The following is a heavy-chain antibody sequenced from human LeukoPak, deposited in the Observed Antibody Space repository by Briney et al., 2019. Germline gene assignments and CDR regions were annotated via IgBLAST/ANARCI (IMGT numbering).Heavy chain of an antibody. CDR1: GFAFNTYW. Sequence: GGALRLSCAASGFAFNTYWMHWVRQVPGKGLVWVSRIGGDGTNPIYADSVKGRFTISRDNAKNTLYLQMNSLRAEDTAVYYCARDTYYAPFDPWGQGTLVTVSS. D-gene: IGHD2/OR15-2a*01. CDR2: IGGDGTNP. J-gene: IGHJ5*02. V-gene: IGHV3-74*01. CDR3: ARDTYYAPFDP.